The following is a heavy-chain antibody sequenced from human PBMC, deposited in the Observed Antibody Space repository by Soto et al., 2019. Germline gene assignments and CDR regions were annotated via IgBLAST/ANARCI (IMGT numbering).Heavy chain of an antibody. D-gene: IGHD2-15*01. V-gene: IGHV3-21*01. CDR1: GFTFSSYS. J-gene: IGHJ4*02. CDR2: ISSSSSYI. Sequence: GGSLRLSCAASGFTFSSYSMNWVRQAPGKGLEWVSSISSSSSYIYYADSVKGRFTISRDNAKNSLYLQMNSLRAEDTAVYYCAARRYCSGGSCYSDYWGQGTLVTVSS. CDR3: AARRYCSGGSCYSDY.